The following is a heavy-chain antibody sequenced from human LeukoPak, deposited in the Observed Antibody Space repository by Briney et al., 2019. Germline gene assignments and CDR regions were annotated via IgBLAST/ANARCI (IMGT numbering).Heavy chain of an antibody. J-gene: IGHJ4*02. CDR2: ISGSGGST. CDR3: AKVPYYDFWSDKYYFDY. V-gene: IGHV3-23*01. CDR1: GFTFDDYT. D-gene: IGHD3-3*01. Sequence: GGSLRLSCAASGFTFDDYTMHWVRQAPGKGLEWVSAISGSGGSTYYADSVKGRFTISRDNSKNTLYLQMNSLRAEDTAVYYCAKVPYYDFWSDKYYFDYWGQGTLVTVSS.